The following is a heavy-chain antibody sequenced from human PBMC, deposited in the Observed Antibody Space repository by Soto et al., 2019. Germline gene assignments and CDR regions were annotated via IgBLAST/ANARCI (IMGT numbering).Heavy chain of an antibody. CDR3: ARDLSSVLRINWFDP. D-gene: IGHD6-19*01. J-gene: IGHJ5*02. V-gene: IGHV4-4*07. CDR2: IYTSGST. CDR1: GGSISSYY. Sequence: SETLSLTCTVSGGSISSYYWSWIRQPAGKGLEWIGRIYTSGSTNYNPSLKSRVTMSVDTSKNQFSLKLSSVTAADTAVYYRARDLSSVLRINWFDPWGQGTLVTVSS.